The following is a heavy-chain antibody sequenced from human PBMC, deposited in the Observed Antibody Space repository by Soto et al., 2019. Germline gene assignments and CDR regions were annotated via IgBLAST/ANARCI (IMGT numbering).Heavy chain of an antibody. D-gene: IGHD3-3*01. Sequence: SETLSLTCAVYGGSFGGYYGSWLRQPPGKGLQWIGEINHSGSTNYNPSLKSRVTISVDKSKNQFSLKLSSVTAADTAVYYCAGRRRGIFVTYYYGMDVWGQGTTVTVSS. CDR3: AGRRRGIFVTYYYGMDV. J-gene: IGHJ6*02. CDR1: GGSFGGYY. V-gene: IGHV4-34*01. CDR2: INHSGST.